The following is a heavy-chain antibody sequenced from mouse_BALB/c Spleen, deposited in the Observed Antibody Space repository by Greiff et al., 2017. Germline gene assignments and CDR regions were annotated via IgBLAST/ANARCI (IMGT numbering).Heavy chain of an antibody. V-gene: IGHV5-12-2*01. CDR1: GFTFSSYT. CDR3: ERQGRYGAGFAY. D-gene: IGHD2-14*01. J-gene: IGHJ3*01. Sequence: EVKLMESGGGLVQPGGSLTLSCAASGFTFSSYTMSWVRQTPEKRLEWVAYISNGGGSTYNPDTVTSRFTISRDNAKNTLYLQMSSLKSEYTAMYYCERQGRYGAGFAYWGQGTLVTVSA. CDR2: ISNGGGST.